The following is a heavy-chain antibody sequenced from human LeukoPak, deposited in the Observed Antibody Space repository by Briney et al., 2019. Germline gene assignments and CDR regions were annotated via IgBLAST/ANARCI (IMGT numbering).Heavy chain of an antibody. V-gene: IGHV3-21*01. CDR3: ARGRNLEDLCSSTSCFSFYCSGGSCPFDY. CDR1: GFTFSSYS. Sequence: GGSLRLSCAASGFTFSSYSMNWVRQAPGKGLEWVSSISSSSSYIYYADSVKGRFTISRDNAKNSLYLQMNSLRAEDTAVYYCARGRNLEDLCSSTSCFSFYCSGGSCPFDYWGQGTLVTVSS. D-gene: IGHD2-15*01. J-gene: IGHJ4*02. CDR2: ISSSSSYI.